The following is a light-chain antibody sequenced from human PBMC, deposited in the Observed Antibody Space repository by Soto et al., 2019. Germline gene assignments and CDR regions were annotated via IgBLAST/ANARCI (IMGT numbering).Light chain of an antibody. CDR3: QKYNSAPWT. Sequence: DIQMTQSPSSLSASVGDRVTITCRASQGISNYLVWYQQKPGKVPKLLIHAASTLQSGVPSRFSGSGSGTDFTLTIISLQPEDVATYYCQKYNSAPWTFGQGTKVEIK. CDR1: QGISNY. J-gene: IGKJ1*01. CDR2: AAS. V-gene: IGKV1-27*01.